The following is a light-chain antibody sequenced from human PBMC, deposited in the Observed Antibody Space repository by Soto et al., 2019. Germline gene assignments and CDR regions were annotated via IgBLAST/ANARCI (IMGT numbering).Light chain of an antibody. Sequence: DIVLTQSPLSLPVTPGEPASISCRSSQSLLHSNGNIYLDWYLQKPGQSPQLLIYSGSIRASGVHDRFRGSGSGTDFTLKITRVEAEDVGVYYCMQAIQAPRTFGLGTKVEIK. CDR3: MQAIQAPRT. CDR1: QSLLHSNGNIY. J-gene: IGKJ1*01. V-gene: IGKV2-28*01. CDR2: SGS.